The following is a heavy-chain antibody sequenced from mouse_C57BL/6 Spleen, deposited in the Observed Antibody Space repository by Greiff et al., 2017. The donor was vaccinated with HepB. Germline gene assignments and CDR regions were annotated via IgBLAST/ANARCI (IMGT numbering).Heavy chain of an antibody. CDR2: IYPGDGDT. D-gene: IGHD3-3*01. J-gene: IGHJ4*01. V-gene: IGHV1-82*01. CDR1: GYAFSSSW. Sequence: QVQLQQSGPELVKPGASVKISCKASGYAFSSSWMNWVKQRPGKGLEWIGRIYPGDGDTNYNGKFKGKATLTADKSSSTAYMQLSSLTSEDSAVYFCARSDYGPARGYAMDYWGQGTSVTVSS. CDR3: ARSDYGPARGYAMDY.